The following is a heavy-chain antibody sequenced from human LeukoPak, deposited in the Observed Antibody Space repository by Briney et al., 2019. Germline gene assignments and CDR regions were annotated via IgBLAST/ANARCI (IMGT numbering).Heavy chain of an antibody. V-gene: IGHV4-4*02. J-gene: IGHJ4*02. Sequence: SGTLSLTCAVSGGSISSSNWWSWVRQPPGKGLEWIGEIYHSGSTNYNPSLKSRVTTSVDKSKNQFSLKLSSVTAADTAVYYCARDGAGYYDAIGYWGQGTLVTVSS. CDR3: ARDGAGYYDAIGY. D-gene: IGHD3-22*01. CDR2: IYHSGST. CDR1: GGSISSSNW.